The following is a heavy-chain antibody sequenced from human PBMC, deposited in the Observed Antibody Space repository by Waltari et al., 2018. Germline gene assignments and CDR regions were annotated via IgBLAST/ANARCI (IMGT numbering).Heavy chain of an antibody. CDR2: INHSGST. CDR1: GGSFSGYY. Sequence: QVQLQQWGAGLLKPSETLSLTCAVYGGSFSGYYWSWIRQPPGKGLEWIGEINHSGSTNYNPSLKRRVTISVDTSKNQFSLKLSSVTAADTAVYYCARLAGSSWYDYWGQGTLVTVSS. V-gene: IGHV4-34*01. J-gene: IGHJ4*02. D-gene: IGHD6-13*01. CDR3: ARLAGSSWYDY.